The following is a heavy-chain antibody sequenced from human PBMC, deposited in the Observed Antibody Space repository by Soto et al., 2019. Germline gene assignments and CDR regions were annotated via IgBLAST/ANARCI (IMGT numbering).Heavy chain of an antibody. V-gene: IGHV4-34*01. J-gene: IGHJ4*02. D-gene: IGHD2-21*02. CDR1: GGSFSGYY. CDR3: ARSVVVTAQRRVGVYFDY. CDR2: INHSGST. Sequence: PSETLSLTCAVYGGSFSGYYWSWIRQPPGKGLEWIGEINHSGSTNYNPSLKSRVTISVDTSKNQFSLKLSSVTAADTAVYYCARSVVVTAQRRVGVYFDYWGQGTLVTVSS.